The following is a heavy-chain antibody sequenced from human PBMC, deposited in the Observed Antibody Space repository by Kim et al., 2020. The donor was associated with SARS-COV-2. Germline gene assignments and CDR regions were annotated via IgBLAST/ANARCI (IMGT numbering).Heavy chain of an antibody. D-gene: IGHD3-10*01. CDR1: GFTFSSYS. CDR2: ISSSSSTI. Sequence: GGSLRLSCAASGFTFSSYSMNWVRQAPGKGLEWVSYISSSSSTIYYADSVKGRFTISRDNAKNSLYLQMNSLRAEDTAVYYCARDLYYYGSGSSSFWGQGTLVTVSS. J-gene: IGHJ4*02. V-gene: IGHV3-48*04. CDR3: ARDLYYYGSGSSSF.